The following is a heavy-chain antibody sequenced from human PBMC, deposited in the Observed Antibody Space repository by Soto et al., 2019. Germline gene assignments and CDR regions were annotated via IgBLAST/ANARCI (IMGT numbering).Heavy chain of an antibody. Sequence: TGGSLRLSCAASGFTFSSYWMHWVRQAPGKGLVWVSRINSDGSSTSYADSVKGRFTISRDDAKNTLYLQMNSLRAEDTAVYYCARISGYRGSPFDYWGQGTLVTVSS. CDR1: GFTFSSYW. CDR3: ARISGYRGSPFDY. V-gene: IGHV3-74*01. D-gene: IGHD3-22*01. J-gene: IGHJ4*02. CDR2: INSDGSST.